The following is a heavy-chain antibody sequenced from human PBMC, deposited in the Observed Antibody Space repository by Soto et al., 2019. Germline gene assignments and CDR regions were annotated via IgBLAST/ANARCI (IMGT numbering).Heavy chain of an antibody. D-gene: IGHD1-26*01. J-gene: IGHJ4*02. CDR3: ARREIQGPIDY. CDR2: IYYSGTT. CDR1: GYSISSSNW. V-gene: IGHV4-28*01. Sequence: SETLSLTCAVSGYSISSSNWWGWIRQPPGKGLEWIGYIYYSGTTYYNPSLKSRVTMSVDTSKNQFSLKLTSVTAVDTAVYYWARREIQGPIDYWGQGTLVTVSS.